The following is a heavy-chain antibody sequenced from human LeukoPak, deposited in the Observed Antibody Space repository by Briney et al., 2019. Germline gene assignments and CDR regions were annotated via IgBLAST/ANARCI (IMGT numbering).Heavy chain of an antibody. CDR1: GGTFSSYA. CDR2: IIPIFGTA. Sequence: ASVKVSCKASGGTFSSYAISWVRQAPGQGLEWMGGIIPIFGTANYAQKFQGRVTITADKSTSTAYMELSSLRSEDTAVYYCGRGGCGGGSCYAGRNYYYRDVGGKGPTVPAPS. CDR3: GRGGCGGGSCYAGRNYYYRDV. J-gene: IGHJ6*03. V-gene: IGHV1-69*06. D-gene: IGHD2-15*01.